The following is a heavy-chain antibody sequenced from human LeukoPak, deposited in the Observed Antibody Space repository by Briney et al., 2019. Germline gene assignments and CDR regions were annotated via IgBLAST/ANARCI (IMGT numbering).Heavy chain of an antibody. CDR3: ARGRYSGTERAFDI. CDR2: IIPILGIA. D-gene: IGHD1-26*01. J-gene: IGHJ3*02. Sequence: SVKVSCKASGGTFSSYAISWVRQAPGQGLEWMGRIIPILGIANYAQKFQGRGTITADKSTSTAYMELSSLRSEDTAVYYCARGRYSGTERAFDIWGQGTMVTVSS. V-gene: IGHV1-69*04. CDR1: GGTFSSYA.